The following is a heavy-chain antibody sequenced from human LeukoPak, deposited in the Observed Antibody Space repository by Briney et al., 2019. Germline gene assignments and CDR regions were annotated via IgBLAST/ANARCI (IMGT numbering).Heavy chain of an antibody. CDR2: INPRGGST. CDR3: ARDYHGSGSLTTFDY. D-gene: IGHD3-10*01. Sequence: ASVKVSCKASGYTFTSFHMHWVRQAPGQGLEWMGIINPRGGSTTSAQKFQGRVTLTRDTSTTTVYMELSSLRSEDTAVYYCARDYHGSGSLTTFDYWGQGTLVTVSS. CDR1: GYTFTSFH. V-gene: IGHV1-46*01. J-gene: IGHJ4*02.